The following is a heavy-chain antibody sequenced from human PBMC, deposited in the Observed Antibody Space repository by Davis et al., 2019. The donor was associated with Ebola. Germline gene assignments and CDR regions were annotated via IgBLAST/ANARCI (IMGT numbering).Heavy chain of an antibody. J-gene: IGHJ4*02. CDR3: ARVSGGCSRTSCFLDD. V-gene: IGHV4-34*01. CDR2: INPGGTT. Sequence: PSETLSLTCAVYGGSFTDYYWNWIRQSPGKGLEWIGEINPGGTTKYIPSLKSRVSISVDTSKNQVSLKLSSVTAADTALYYCARVSGGCSRTSCFLDDWSQGTLVTVSS. D-gene: IGHD2-2*01. CDR1: GGSFTDYY.